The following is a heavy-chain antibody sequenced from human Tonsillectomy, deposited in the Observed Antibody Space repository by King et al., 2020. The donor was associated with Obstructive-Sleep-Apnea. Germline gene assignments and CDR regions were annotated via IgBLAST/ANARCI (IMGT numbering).Heavy chain of an antibody. CDR2: IYYSGST. V-gene: IGHV4-31*03. CDR3: ARGGTILTGYFFSETYYFDY. D-gene: IGHD3-9*01. CDR1: GGSISSGGYY. Sequence: QLQESGPGLVKPSQTLSLTCTVSGGSISSGGYYWSWIRQHPGKGLEWIGYIYYSGSTYYNPSLKSRVTISVDTSKNQFSLKLSSVTAADTAVYYCARGGTILTGYFFSETYYFDYWGQGTLVTVSS. J-gene: IGHJ4*02.